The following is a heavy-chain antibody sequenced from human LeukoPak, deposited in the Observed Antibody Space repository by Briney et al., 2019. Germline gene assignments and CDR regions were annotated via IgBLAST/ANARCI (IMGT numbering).Heavy chain of an antibody. CDR3: AGGRSTNDAFDI. CDR1: GGSISSSSYY. V-gene: IGHV4-39*07. J-gene: IGHJ3*02. Sequence: PSETLSLTCTVSGGSISSSSYYWGWIRQPPGKGLECIGSIYYSGSTYYNPSLKSRVTISVDTSKNQFSLKLSSVTAADTAVYYCAGGRSTNDAFDIWGQGTMVTVSS. D-gene: IGHD2-2*01. CDR2: IYYSGST.